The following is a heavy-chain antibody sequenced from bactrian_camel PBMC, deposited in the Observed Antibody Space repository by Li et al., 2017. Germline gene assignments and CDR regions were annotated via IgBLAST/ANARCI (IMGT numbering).Heavy chain of an antibody. J-gene: IGHJ4*01. Sequence: VQLVESGGGLVQPGGSLRLSCAASGFTFSSVHMMWVRQAPGKGLEWVSSISSGGTITYYTESVKGRFTVSRDNAKNTANLQMGSLKSEDTARYYCASNGDASTRLWGQGPRSPSP. D-gene: IGHD5*01. CDR2: ISSGGTIT. CDR1: GFTFSSVH. V-gene: IGHV3-2*01. CDR3: ASNGDASTRL.